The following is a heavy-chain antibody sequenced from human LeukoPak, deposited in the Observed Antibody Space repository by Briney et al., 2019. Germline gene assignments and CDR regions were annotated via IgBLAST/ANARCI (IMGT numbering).Heavy chain of an antibody. D-gene: IGHD1-14*01. J-gene: IGHJ4*02. CDR2: IWYDGSIQ. V-gene: IGHV3-33*06. CDR3: AKDVNTGGDYFDY. Sequence: PGRSLRLSCAASGFTFSSYGMHWVRQAPGKGLEWVAVIWYDGSIQYYVDSVKGRFTISRDNSKNTLYLQMNSLRAEDTAVYYCAKDVNTGGDYFDYWGQGTLVSVSS. CDR1: GFTFSSYG.